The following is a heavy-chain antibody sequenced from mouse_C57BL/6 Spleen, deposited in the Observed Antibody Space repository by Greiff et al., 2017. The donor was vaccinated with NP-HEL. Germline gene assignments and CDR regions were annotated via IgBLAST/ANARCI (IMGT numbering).Heavy chain of an antibody. J-gene: IGHJ2*01. CDR3: ARAGNYGFDY. CDR2: IYPGDGDT. Sequence: VQRVESGAELVKPGASVKISCKASGYAFSSYWMNWVKQRPGKGLEWIGQIYPGDGDTNYNGKFKGKATLTADKSSSTAYMQLSSLTSEDSAVYFCARAGNYGFDYWGQGTTLTVSS. D-gene: IGHD2-1*01. V-gene: IGHV1-80*01. CDR1: GYAFSSYW.